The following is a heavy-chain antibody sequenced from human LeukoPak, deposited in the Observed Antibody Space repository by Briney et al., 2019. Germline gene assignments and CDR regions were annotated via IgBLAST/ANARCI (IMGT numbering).Heavy chain of an antibody. J-gene: IGHJ4*02. CDR1: GFTFDNYG. D-gene: IGHD4-17*01. Sequence: GGSLRLSCAASGFTFDNYGFHWVRQAPGKGLEWVAFIRYDGGNKYYADSVKGRFTISRDNSKNTLYLQMISLRTEDTAVYYCAKPTVTHFDYWGQGTLVTVSS. V-gene: IGHV3-30*02. CDR2: IRYDGGNK. CDR3: AKPTVTHFDY.